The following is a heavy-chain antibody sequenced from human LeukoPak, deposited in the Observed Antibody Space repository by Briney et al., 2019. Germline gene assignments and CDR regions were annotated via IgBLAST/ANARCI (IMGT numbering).Heavy chain of an antibody. V-gene: IGHV3-74*01. CDR3: AREVSGDRYFDS. D-gene: IGHD5/OR15-5a*01. CDR1: GFTFSSYW. CDR2: INSDASAT. J-gene: IGHJ4*02. Sequence: PGGSLRLSCAASGFTFSSYWMHWVRQASGKGLVWVLRINSDASATRYADSVKGRFTISRDNAKNTLFLQMNSLRPDDTAVYYCAREVSGDRYFDSWGQGTLVTVSS.